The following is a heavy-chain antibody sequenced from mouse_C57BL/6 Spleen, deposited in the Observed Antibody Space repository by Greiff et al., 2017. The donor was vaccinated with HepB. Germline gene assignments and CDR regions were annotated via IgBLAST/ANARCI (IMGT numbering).Heavy chain of an antibody. CDR2: INPGDGDT. D-gene: IGHD4-1*01. Sequence: VQLQQSGPELVKPGASVKISCKASGYAFSSSWMNWVKQRPGKGLEWIGRINPGDGDTNYNGKFKGKATLTADTSSSTAYMQLTSLTSEDSAVYFCARLNWDERNYWGQGTTLTVSS. CDR1: GYAFSSSW. CDR3: ARLNWDERNY. V-gene: IGHV1-82*01. J-gene: IGHJ2*01.